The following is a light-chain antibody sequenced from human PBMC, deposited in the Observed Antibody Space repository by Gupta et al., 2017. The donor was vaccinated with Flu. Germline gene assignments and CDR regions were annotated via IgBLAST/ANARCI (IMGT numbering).Light chain of an antibody. CDR3: CSYAGNNNWV. V-gene: IGLV2-23*02. CDR2: EVS. J-gene: IGLJ3*02. CDR1: SSDVGSYNL. Sequence: QSALTQPASVSGSPGQSITISCTGTSSDVGSYNLVSWYQQHPGKAPKLMIHEVSKRPSGVANRFSGSKSGNTASLTISGLQAEEEADYYCCSYAGNNNWVFGGGTKLTVL.